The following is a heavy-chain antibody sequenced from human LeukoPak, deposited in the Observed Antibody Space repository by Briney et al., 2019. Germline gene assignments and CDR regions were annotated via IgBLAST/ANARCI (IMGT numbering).Heavy chain of an antibody. J-gene: IGHJ6*02. CDR2: ISGSGGST. Sequence: GGSLRLSCAASGFTFSSYTMNWVRQPPGKGLEWVSAISGSGGSTYYADSVKGRFTISRDNSKNTLYLQMNSLRAEDTAVYYCAKDLYGDYGMDVWGQGTTVTVSS. V-gene: IGHV3-23*01. D-gene: IGHD4-17*01. CDR3: AKDLYGDYGMDV. CDR1: GFTFSSYT.